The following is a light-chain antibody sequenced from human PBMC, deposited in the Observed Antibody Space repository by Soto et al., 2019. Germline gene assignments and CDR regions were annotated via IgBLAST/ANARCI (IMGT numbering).Light chain of an antibody. CDR1: QGVNSNS. J-gene: IGKJ1*01. Sequence: EIVLTQSPGTLSLSPGERATLSCRASQGVNSNSLAWYQQKPGQAPRLLMYAAANRATGIPDRFSGSGSGTDFTLTISSLEPEDFAVYYCHQFATTRSFGQGTKVDMK. V-gene: IGKV3-20*01. CDR2: AAA. CDR3: HQFATTRS.